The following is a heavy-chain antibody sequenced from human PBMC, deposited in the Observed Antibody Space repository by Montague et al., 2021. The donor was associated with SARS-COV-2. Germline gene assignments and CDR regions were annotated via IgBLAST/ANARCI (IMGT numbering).Heavy chain of an antibody. CDR1: GVSISSGDYS. CDR3: ARKIIANAFDV. J-gene: IGHJ3*01. D-gene: IGHD2/OR15-2a*01. V-gene: IGHV4-30-2*06. CDR2: IYESGST. Sequence: TLSLTCTVSGVSISSGDYSWNWIRQSPGKGLEWIGFIYESGSTLYNPSLKSRITISVDRSENQFSLRLNSVTAADTAVYYCARKIIANAFDVWSHGTTVTVSS.